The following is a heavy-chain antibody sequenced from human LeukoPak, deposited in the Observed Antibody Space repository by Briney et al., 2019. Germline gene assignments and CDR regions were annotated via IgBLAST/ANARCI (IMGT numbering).Heavy chain of an antibody. J-gene: IGHJ4*02. V-gene: IGHV3-9*01. D-gene: IGHD6-19*01. CDR3: AKDNRRHYTSGPNPDSLH. CDR1: GLTVNNNY. CDR2: ISWNSGSI. Sequence: QAGGSLRLSCAASGLTVNNNYMNWVRQAPGKGLEWVSGISWNSGSIDYADSVKGRFTISRDNAKNSLYLQMNSLRVEDTAFYYCAKDNRRHYTSGPNPDSLHWGQGALVTVSS.